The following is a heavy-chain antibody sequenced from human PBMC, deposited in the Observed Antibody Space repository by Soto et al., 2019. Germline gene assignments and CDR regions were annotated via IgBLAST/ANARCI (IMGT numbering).Heavy chain of an antibody. J-gene: IGHJ4*02. D-gene: IGHD6-13*01. Sequence: ASVKVSCKASGYTFTSYGISWVRQAPGQGLEWMGWISAYNGNTNYAQKLQGRVTMTTDTSTSTAYMELRSLRSDDTAVYYCARDRWIAAAGTEFDYWGQGTLVTVSS. CDR1: GYTFTSYG. V-gene: IGHV1-18*01. CDR2: ISAYNGNT. CDR3: ARDRWIAAAGTEFDY.